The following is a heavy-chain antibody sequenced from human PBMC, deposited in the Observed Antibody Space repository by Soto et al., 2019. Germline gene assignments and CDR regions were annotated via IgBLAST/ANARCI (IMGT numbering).Heavy chain of an antibody. Sequence: GGSLRLSCAASGFTFRSYSMNWVRQAPGKGLEWVSSISSSSYIYYADSVKGRFTISRDNAKNSLYLQMNSLRAEDTAVYYCARADGYCSSTSCYFDYWGQGTLVTVSS. CDR2: ISSSSYI. V-gene: IGHV3-21*01. CDR3: ARADGYCSSTSCYFDY. CDR1: GFTFRSYS. D-gene: IGHD2-2*01. J-gene: IGHJ4*02.